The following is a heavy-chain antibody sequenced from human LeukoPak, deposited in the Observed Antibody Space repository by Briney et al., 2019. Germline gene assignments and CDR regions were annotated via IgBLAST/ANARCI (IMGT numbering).Heavy chain of an antibody. V-gene: IGHV1-2*06. J-gene: IGHJ6*03. CDR1: GYTFTGYY. CDR2: INPNSGGT. CDR3: ARKEQYYDILTGYYSYYYYYMDV. D-gene: IGHD3-9*01. Sequence: ASVKVSCKASGYTFTGYYMHWVRQAPGQGLEWMGRINPNSGGTNYAQKFQGRVTMTRDTSISTAYMELSRLRSDDTAVYYCARKEQYYDILTGYYSYYYYYMDVWGKGTTVTVSS.